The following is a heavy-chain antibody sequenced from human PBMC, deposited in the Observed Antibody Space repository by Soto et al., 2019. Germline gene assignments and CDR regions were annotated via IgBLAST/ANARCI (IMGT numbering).Heavy chain of an antibody. CDR1: GFTFSSYA. CDR2: ISVSGGST. Sequence: EVQLLESGGGLVQPGGSLRLSCAASGFTFSSYAMSWFRQAPGKGLELVSSISVSGGSTYYADSVKGRFTISRDNSKSTLFLHMNSLRAEATAVYYCAKAAGSDYYPVDYWGQGTLVTVSS. J-gene: IGHJ4*02. D-gene: IGHD3-22*01. CDR3: AKAAGSDYYPVDY. V-gene: IGHV3-23*01.